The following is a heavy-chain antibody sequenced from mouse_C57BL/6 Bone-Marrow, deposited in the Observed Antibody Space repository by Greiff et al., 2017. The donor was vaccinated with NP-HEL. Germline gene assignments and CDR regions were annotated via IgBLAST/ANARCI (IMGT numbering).Heavy chain of an antibody. CDR2: IWWDDDK. CDR3: ARDYYDGSSHNAMDY. V-gene: IGHV8-8*01. D-gene: IGHD1-1*01. Sequence: QVTLKVCGPGILQPSQTLSLTCSFSGFSLSTFGMGVGWIRQPSGKGLEWLAHIWWDDDKYYNPALKSRPPISKDTSKNKVFIKIANVETAETDTYYCARDYYDGSSHNAMDYWGQGTAVTVTA. J-gene: IGHJ4*01. CDR1: GFSLSTFGMG.